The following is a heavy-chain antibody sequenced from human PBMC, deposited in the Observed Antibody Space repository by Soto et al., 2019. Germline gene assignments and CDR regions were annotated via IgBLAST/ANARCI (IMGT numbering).Heavy chain of an antibody. D-gene: IGHD6-6*01. V-gene: IGHV5-51*01. CDR2: IYPGDSDT. CDR3: ARTRSFTLGFYYDGMDV. Sequence: GESLKISCQGSGYSFASYWIGWVRQMPGKDLEWMGIIYPGDSDTGYSPSFQGQVTISADKSLRTAYLQWTSLKASDTALCYCARTRSFTLGFYYDGMDVWGQGTTVTVSS. CDR1: GYSFASYW. J-gene: IGHJ6*02.